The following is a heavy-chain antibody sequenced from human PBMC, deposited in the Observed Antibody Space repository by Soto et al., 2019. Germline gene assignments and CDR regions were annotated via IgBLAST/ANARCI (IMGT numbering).Heavy chain of an antibody. D-gene: IGHD2-8*01. CDR3: AIQGRYCTNGVCPYYYGMDV. Sequence: PGESLKISCKGSGYSFTSYWIGWVRQMPGKGLEWMGIIYPGDSDTRYSPSFQGQVTISADKSISTAYLQWSSLKASDTAMYYCAIQGRYCTNGVCPYYYGMDVWGQGTTVTSP. CDR2: IYPGDSDT. V-gene: IGHV5-51*01. J-gene: IGHJ6*02. CDR1: GYSFTSYW.